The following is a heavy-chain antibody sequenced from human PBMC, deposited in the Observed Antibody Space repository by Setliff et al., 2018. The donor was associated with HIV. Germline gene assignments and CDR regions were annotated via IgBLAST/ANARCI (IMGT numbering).Heavy chain of an antibody. D-gene: IGHD3-22*01. CDR2: MHANGLT. CDR1: GGSINSGSIY. Sequence: SETLSLTCAVSGGSINSGSIYWSWVRRPAGGGLEWIGHMHANGLTTYNPSLRSRAAISMETSKNQFSLRLSAVTAADSAIYYCAGLDSADYFVGVLNFWGQGTRVTVS. V-gene: IGHV4-61*09. J-gene: IGHJ4*03. CDR3: AGLDSADYFVGVLNF.